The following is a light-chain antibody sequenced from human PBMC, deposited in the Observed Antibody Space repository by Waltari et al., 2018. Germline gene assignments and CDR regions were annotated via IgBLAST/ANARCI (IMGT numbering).Light chain of an antibody. CDR3: QQYYTTPQT. Sequence: DIVMTQSPDSLAVSLGERATINCKSTQSVLYSSNNKNYLAWYQQKPGQPPKLLLYWASTREAGVPDRVSGSGSGTDFTLTINSLQAEDAATYYCQQYYTTPQTFGQGTKVDIK. CDR1: QSVLYSSNNKNY. V-gene: IGKV4-1*01. CDR2: WAS. J-gene: IGKJ1*01.